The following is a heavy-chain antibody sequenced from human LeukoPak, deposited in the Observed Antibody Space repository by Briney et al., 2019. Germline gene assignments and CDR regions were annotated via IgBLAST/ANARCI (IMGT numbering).Heavy chain of an antibody. CDR3: AKIKYYGDYFDY. J-gene: IGHJ4*02. D-gene: IGHD3-3*01. CDR1: GYTFTSYG. V-gene: IGHV1-18*01. CDR2: ISAYNGNT. Sequence: ASVKVSCKASGYTFTSYGISWVRQAPGQGLEWMGWISAYNGNTNYAQKLQGRVTMTTDTSTSTAYMELRSLRSDDTAVYYCAKIKYYGDYFDYWGQGTLVTVSS.